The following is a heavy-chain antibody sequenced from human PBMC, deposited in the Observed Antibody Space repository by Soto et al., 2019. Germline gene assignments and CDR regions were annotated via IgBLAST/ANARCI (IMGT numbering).Heavy chain of an antibody. J-gene: IGHJ4*02. CDR1: GFTFSSYA. D-gene: IGHD6-19*01. CDR2: ISGSGGST. CDR3: AQGGGWYPPDY. Sequence: EVQLLESGGGLVQPGGSLRLSCAASGFTFSSYAMCWVRQPPGKGRESVSAISGSGGSTYYADSVKGRFTISRDNSKNTLYLQMNSLRAEDADVYYCAQGGGWYPPDYWGQGTLVTVSS. V-gene: IGHV3-23*01.